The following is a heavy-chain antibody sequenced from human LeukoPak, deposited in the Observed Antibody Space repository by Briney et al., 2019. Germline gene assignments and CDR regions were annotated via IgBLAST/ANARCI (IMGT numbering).Heavy chain of an antibody. J-gene: IGHJ4*02. CDR3: ARDADSGYDSYFDY. D-gene: IGHD5-12*01. CDR2: IYHSGST. CDR1: GGSISSTSW. Sequence: PSETLSLTCAVSGGSISSTSWWNWVRQPPGKGLEWIGEIYHSGSTDYNPSLKSRVTISVDKSKNQFSLKLSSVTAADTAVYYCARDADSGYDSYFDYWGQGTLVTVSS. V-gene: IGHV4-4*02.